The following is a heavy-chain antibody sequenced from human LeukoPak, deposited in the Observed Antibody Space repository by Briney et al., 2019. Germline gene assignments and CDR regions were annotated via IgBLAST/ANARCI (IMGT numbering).Heavy chain of an antibody. V-gene: IGHV3-7*01. Sequence: GGSLRPSCAASGFTFSSYWMSWVRQAPGKGLEWVANIKQDGSEKYYVDSVKGRFTISRDNAKNSLYLQMNSLRAEDTAVYYCAREYGDYVFDYWGQGTLVTVSS. D-gene: IGHD4-17*01. CDR2: IKQDGSEK. CDR3: AREYGDYVFDY. J-gene: IGHJ4*02. CDR1: GFTFSSYW.